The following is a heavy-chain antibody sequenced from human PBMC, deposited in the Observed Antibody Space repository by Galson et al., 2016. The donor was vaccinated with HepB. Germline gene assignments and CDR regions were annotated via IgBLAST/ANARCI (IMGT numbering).Heavy chain of an antibody. J-gene: IGHJ3*02. Sequence: SLRLSCAASGFSFTSTWMSWVRQAPGKGLEWLTVISHDGGDKYYGDSVKGRFTISRDNSKGTLYLQMNSLRTEDTAVYYCARSRRDFWSGRDAFDIWGQGTMVSVSS. CDR2: ISHDGGDK. V-gene: IGHV3-30-3*01. CDR3: ARSRRDFWSGRDAFDI. D-gene: IGHD3-3*01. CDR1: GFSFTSTW.